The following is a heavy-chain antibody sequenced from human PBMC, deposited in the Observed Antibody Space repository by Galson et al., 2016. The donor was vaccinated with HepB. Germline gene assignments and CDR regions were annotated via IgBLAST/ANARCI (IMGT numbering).Heavy chain of an antibody. J-gene: IGHJ4*02. CDR2: IYDSGNT. CDR1: GDSITSYR. D-gene: IGHD3-22*01. CDR3: ARSGTYYIFDY. V-gene: IGHV4-59*01. Sequence: SETLSLTCTVSGDSITSYRWSWIRQPPGKGLEWSGYIYDSGNTNYNPSLKSRVTLSVDTSKNRTSLKFTSVTAADTAVYYCARSGTYYIFDYWGQGILVTVSS.